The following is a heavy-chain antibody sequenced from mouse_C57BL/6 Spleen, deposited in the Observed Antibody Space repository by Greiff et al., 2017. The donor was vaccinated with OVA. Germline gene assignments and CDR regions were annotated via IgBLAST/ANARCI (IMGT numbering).Heavy chain of an antibody. J-gene: IGHJ4*01. CDR1: GFTFSDYG. V-gene: IGHV5-17*01. Sequence: EVKLVESGGGLVKPGGSLKLSCAASGFTFSDYGMHWVRQAPEKGLEWVAYISSGSSTIYYADTVKGRFTISRDNAKNTMFLQRTSLRSEDTAMYYCAREDGNYEGYAMDYWGQGTSVTVSS. D-gene: IGHD2-1*01. CDR2: ISSGSSTI. CDR3: AREDGNYEGYAMDY.